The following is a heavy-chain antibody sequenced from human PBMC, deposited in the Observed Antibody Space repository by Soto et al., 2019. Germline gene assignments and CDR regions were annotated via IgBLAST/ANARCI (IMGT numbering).Heavy chain of an antibody. CDR1: GGSISSYY. Sequence: SETLSLTCTVSGGSISSYYWSWIRQPPGKGLEWIGYIYYSGSTNYNPSLKSRVTISVDTPKNQFSLKLSSVTAADTAVYYCARTTPTVTNQAIFDYWGQGTLVTVSS. CDR2: IYYSGST. CDR3: ARTTPTVTNQAIFDY. V-gene: IGHV4-59*08. J-gene: IGHJ4*02. D-gene: IGHD4-17*01.